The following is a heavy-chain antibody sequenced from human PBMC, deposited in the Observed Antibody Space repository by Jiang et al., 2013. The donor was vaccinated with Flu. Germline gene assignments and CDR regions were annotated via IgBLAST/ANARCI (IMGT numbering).Heavy chain of an antibody. CDR2: IYPGDSDT. Sequence: LEWMGIIYPGDSDTRYSPSFQGQVTISADKSISTAYLQWSSLKASDTAMYYCARQQYGGYQRLYAFDIWGQGTMVTISS. CDR3: ARQQYGGYQRLYAFDI. D-gene: IGHD5-12*01. J-gene: IGHJ3*02. V-gene: IGHV5-51*01.